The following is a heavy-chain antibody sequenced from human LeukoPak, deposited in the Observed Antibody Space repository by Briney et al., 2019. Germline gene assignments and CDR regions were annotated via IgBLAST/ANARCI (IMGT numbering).Heavy chain of an antibody. V-gene: IGHV3-9*01. D-gene: IGHD6-19*01. CDR2: ISWNSGSI. CDR1: GFTFSSYG. CDR3: AKAQYSSGWYNFNY. J-gene: IGHJ4*02. Sequence: PGGSLRLSCAASGFTFSSYGMSWVRQAPGKGLEWASGISWNSGSIGYADSVKGRFTISRDNAKNSLYLQMNSLRAEDTALYYCAKAQYSSGWYNFNYWGQGTLVTVSS.